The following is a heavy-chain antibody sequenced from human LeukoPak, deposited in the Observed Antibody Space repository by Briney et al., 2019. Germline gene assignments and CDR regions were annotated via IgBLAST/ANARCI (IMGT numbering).Heavy chain of an antibody. CDR1: GGSISSGGYY. Sequence: PSETLSLTCTVSGGSISSGGYYWSWIRQHPGKGLEWIGYIYYSGSTNYNPSLKSRVTISVDTSKNQFSLKLSSVTAADTAVYYCARENYYYYMDVWGKGTTVTVSS. CDR2: IYYSGST. J-gene: IGHJ6*03. V-gene: IGHV4-61*08. CDR3: ARENYYYYMDV.